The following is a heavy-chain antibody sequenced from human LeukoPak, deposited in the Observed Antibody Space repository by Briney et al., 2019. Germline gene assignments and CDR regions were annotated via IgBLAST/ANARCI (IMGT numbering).Heavy chain of an antibody. Sequence: ASVKVSCKASGYTFTDNHMYWIRQASGQGPECMGWINPNSGGTNYAQKFQGRITMTRDTSISTAYMELSRLTSDDTAIYFCARELGRNAFDIWGQGTMVTVSP. CDR3: ARELGRNAFDI. V-gene: IGHV1-2*02. CDR1: GYTFTDNH. D-gene: IGHD7-27*01. J-gene: IGHJ3*02. CDR2: INPNSGGT.